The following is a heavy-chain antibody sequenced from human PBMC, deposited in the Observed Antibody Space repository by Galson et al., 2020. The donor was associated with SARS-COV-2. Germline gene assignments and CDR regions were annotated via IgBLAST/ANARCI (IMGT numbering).Heavy chain of an antibody. Sequence: SETLSLTCNVSGGSTSSGSYYWSWIRQPAGNGLEWIGRIYTSGSTDYNPSLKSRVTVSVDTSNNQFFLRLRSVTAADTAVYYCARGRAGHYGMDVWGQGTTVTVSS. CDR3: ARGRAGHYGMDV. V-gene: IGHV4-61*02. CDR2: IYTSGST. CDR1: GGSTSSGSYY. J-gene: IGHJ6*02.